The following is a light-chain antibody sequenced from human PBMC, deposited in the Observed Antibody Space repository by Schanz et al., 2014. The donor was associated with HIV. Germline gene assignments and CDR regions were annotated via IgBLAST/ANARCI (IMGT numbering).Light chain of an antibody. V-gene: IGLV2-14*01. CDR1: SSDVGGYDY. CDR2: EVS. J-gene: IGLJ3*02. CDR3: AAWDDSLNGWV. Sequence: QSALTQPASVSGSPGQSITISCTGTSSDVGGYDYVSWYQQHPGKAPKLRIYEVSKRPSGVPGRFSGSESGTSASLAISGLQSEDEADYYCAAWDDSLNGWVFGGGTKLTVL.